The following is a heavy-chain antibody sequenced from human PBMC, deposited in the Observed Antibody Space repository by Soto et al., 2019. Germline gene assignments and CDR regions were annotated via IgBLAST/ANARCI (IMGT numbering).Heavy chain of an antibody. J-gene: IGHJ3*02. D-gene: IGHD1-26*01. CDR3: ATDLWELLLYGWAEGTFDI. CDR2: ISGSGGST. Sequence: GGSLRLSCAASGFTFSSYAMSWVRQAPGKGLEWVSAISGSGGSTYYADSVKGRFTISRDNSKNTLYLQMNSLRAEDTAVYYCATDLWELLLYGWAEGTFDIWGQGTMVTVSS. CDR1: GFTFSSYA. V-gene: IGHV3-23*01.